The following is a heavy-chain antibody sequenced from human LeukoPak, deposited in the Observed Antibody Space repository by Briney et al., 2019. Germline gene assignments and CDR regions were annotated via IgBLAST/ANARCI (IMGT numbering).Heavy chain of an antibody. Sequence: GGSLRLSCAASGFTFSSYAMHWVRQAPGKGLEYVSSITSNGGSTYHANSVKGRFTISRDNSKSMLYLQMGSLRAEDMAVYYCARVGTNASFDIWGQGTMVTVSS. CDR2: ITSNGGST. J-gene: IGHJ3*02. V-gene: IGHV3-64*01. D-gene: IGHD1-7*01. CDR3: ARVGTNASFDI. CDR1: GFTFSSYA.